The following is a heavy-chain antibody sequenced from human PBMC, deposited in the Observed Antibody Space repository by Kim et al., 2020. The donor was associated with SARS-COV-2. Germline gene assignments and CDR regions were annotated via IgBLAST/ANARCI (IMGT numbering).Heavy chain of an antibody. J-gene: IGHJ4*02. CDR1: GFTFSSYA. D-gene: IGHD5-12*01. CDR3: ASPEELVATIWGFDY. V-gene: IGHV3-30*04. CDR2: ISYDGSNK. Sequence: GGSLRLSCAASGFTFSSYAMHWVRQAPGKGLEWVAVISYDGSNKYYADSVKGRFTISRDNSKNTLYLQMNSLRAEDTAVYYCASPEELVATIWGFDYWGQRTLVTVSS.